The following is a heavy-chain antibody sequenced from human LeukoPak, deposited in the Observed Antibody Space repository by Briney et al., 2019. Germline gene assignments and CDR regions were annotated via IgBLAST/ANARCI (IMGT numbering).Heavy chain of an antibody. D-gene: IGHD2-2*01. Sequence: PSETLSPTCALSGGSIRSGGHSCSWIRHPPGKGLEWIGNIYQTGSTDNNPSLRSRVTMSVDTSKTQSSLKLSSVTAADTAVYYCAISIVVVPAAIRSGVWFDPWGQGTLVTVSS. CDR1: GGSIRSGGHS. CDR2: IYQTGST. CDR3: AISIVVVPAAIRSGVWFDP. J-gene: IGHJ5*02. V-gene: IGHV4-30-2*01.